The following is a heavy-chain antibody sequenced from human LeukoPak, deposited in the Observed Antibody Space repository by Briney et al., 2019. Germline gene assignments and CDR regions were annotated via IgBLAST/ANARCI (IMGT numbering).Heavy chain of an antibody. CDR1: GFTFSSYG. V-gene: IGHV3-30*02. Sequence: GGSLRLSCAASGFTFSSYGMHWVRQAPGKGLEWVAFIRYDGSNKYYADSVKGRFTISRDNSKNTLYLQMNSLRAEDTAVYYCAKPYCSGGSCYFSYMDVWGKGTTVTVSS. D-gene: IGHD2-15*01. CDR2: IRYDGSNK. J-gene: IGHJ6*03. CDR3: AKPYCSGGSCYFSYMDV.